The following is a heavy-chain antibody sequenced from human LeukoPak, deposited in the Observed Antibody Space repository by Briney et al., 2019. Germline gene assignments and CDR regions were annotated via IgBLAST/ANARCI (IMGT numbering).Heavy chain of an antibody. CDR1: GFIFSSYW. V-gene: IGHV3-7*01. CDR3: ARQTSGRYSAYFDS. D-gene: IGHD6-19*01. Sequence: GGSLRLSCSASGFIFSSYWMSWVRQAPGKGLEWVATIKQDASEKYYVDSVEGRFIISRDNAKNSLYLQANSLRAEDTAIYHCARQTSGRYSAYFDSWGQGILVTVSS. J-gene: IGHJ5*01. CDR2: IKQDASEK.